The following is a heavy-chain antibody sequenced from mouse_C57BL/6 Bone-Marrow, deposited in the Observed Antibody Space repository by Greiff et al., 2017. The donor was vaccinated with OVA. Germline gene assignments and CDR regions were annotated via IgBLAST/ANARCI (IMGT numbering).Heavy chain of an antibody. Sequence: VQLQQSGAELVRPGASVTLSCKASGYTFTDYEMHWVKQTPVHGLEWIGAIDPETGGTDYNQKFKGKAILTADKSTSTAYMELRSLTSEDSAVYYCTRGYSNYYAMYYWGQGTSVTVSS. J-gene: IGHJ4*01. CDR2: IDPETGGT. D-gene: IGHD2-5*01. CDR3: TRGYSNYYAMYY. V-gene: IGHV1-15*01. CDR1: GYTFTDYE.